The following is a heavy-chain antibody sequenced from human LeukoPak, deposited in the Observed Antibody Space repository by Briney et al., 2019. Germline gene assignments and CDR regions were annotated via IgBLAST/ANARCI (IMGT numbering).Heavy chain of an antibody. Sequence: SETLSLTCTVSGGSISSYYWSWIRQPPGKGLEWIGYIYYSGSTNYNPSLKSRVTVSVDTSKNQFSLKLSSVTAADTAVHYCARTQWRRAGNYLDYWGQGTLVTVSS. J-gene: IGHJ4*02. V-gene: IGHV4-59*12. CDR3: ARTQWRRAGNYLDY. CDR1: GGSISSYY. D-gene: IGHD6-13*01. CDR2: IYYSGST.